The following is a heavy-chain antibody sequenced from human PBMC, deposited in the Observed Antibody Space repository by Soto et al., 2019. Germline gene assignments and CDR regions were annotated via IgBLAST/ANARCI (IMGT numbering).Heavy chain of an antibody. V-gene: IGHV4-34*01. Sequence: KPSETLSLTCAVYGGSFSGYYWSWIRQPPGKGLEWIGEINHSGSTNYNPSLKSRVTISVDTSKNQFSLKLSSVTAADTAVYYCARGYSSGWYGWFDPWGQGTLVTVSS. J-gene: IGHJ5*02. D-gene: IGHD6-19*01. CDR2: INHSGST. CDR1: GGSFSGYY. CDR3: ARGYSSGWYGWFDP.